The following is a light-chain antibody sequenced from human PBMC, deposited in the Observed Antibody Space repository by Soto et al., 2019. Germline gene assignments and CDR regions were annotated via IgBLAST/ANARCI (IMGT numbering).Light chain of an antibody. J-gene: IGLJ2*01. V-gene: IGLV6-57*03. CDR1: SGSIANNY. CDR3: QSYDSTNQGV. Sequence: LTQPHSVSESPGKTVTISCTRSSGSIANNYVQWYQQRPGSAPTAVIHEDDQRPSGVPDRFSGSIDRSSNSASLTISGLKTEDEADYYCQSYDSTNQGVFGGGTKLTVL. CDR2: EDD.